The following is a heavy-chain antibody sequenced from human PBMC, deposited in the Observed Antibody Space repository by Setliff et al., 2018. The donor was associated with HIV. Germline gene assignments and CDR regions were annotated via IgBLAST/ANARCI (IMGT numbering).Heavy chain of an antibody. J-gene: IGHJ4*02. CDR1: GYSISSGYY. Sequence: SETLSLTCAVSGYSISSGYYWGWIRQPPGKGLEWIGSIYHSGSTYYNPSLKSRVTISVDTSKNQFSLKLSSVTAADTAVYYCARDDARDYFDYWGQGTLVTVSS. CDR2: IYHSGST. V-gene: IGHV4-38-2*02. CDR3: ARDDARDYFDY.